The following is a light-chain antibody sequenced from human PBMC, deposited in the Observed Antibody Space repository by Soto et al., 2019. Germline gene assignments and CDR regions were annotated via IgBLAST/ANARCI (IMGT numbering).Light chain of an antibody. CDR1: QSVSSSY. CDR3: QQYGNSPLT. CDR2: GAS. V-gene: IGKV3-20*01. Sequence: EIVMKQSPGTLSVSQGERATLSARVSQSVSSSYLAWYQQRPGQAPRLLIYGASNRATGIPDRFSGSGSGTDSTLTISRLEPEDFAVYFCQQYGNSPLTFGGGTKVDI. J-gene: IGKJ4*01.